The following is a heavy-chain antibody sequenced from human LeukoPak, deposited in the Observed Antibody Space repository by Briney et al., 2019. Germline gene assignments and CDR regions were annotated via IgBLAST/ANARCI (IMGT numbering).Heavy chain of an antibody. V-gene: IGHV3-7*01. CDR1: GFTFSGDW. D-gene: IGHD2-15*01. CDR3: AGSGFDY. CDR2: IDQDESER. J-gene: IGHJ4*02. Sequence: GGSLRLSCVTSGFTFSGDWMSWVRQAPGKGLEWVANIDQDESERFVVDSMRGRVTISRDNTRNSLYLQMNSLRAEDTAVYYCAGSGFDYWGQGTLVTVSS.